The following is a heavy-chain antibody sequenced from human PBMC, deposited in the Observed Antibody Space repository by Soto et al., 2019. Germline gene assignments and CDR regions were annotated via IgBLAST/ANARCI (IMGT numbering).Heavy chain of an antibody. CDR2: IYYSGST. CDR3: AGSGCTNGVCYYYYYGMDV. J-gene: IGHJ6*02. D-gene: IGHD2-8*01. Sequence: SETLSLTCTVSGGSISSSSYYWGWIRQPPGKGLEWIGSIYYSGSTYYNPSLKSRVPISVDTSKNQFSLKLSSVTAADTAVYYCAGSGCTNGVCYYYYYGMDVWGQGTTVTVSS. CDR1: GGSISSSSYY. V-gene: IGHV4-39*01.